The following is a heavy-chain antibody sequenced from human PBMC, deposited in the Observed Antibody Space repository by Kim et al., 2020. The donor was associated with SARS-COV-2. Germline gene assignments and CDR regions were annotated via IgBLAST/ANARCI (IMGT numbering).Heavy chain of an antibody. Sequence: FTISRDNSKNTLYLQMNSLRAEDTAVYYCARGGSYYDILTGYSTIDYFDYWGQGTLVTVSS. CDR3: ARGGSYYDILTGYSTIDYFDY. V-gene: IGHV3-30*07. D-gene: IGHD3-9*01. J-gene: IGHJ4*02.